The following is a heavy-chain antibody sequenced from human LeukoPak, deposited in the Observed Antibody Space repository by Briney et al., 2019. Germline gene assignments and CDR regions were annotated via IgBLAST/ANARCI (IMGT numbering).Heavy chain of an antibody. D-gene: IGHD1-26*01. CDR3: ARPPGGGIYYVDA. CDR1: GYSISRGYY. V-gene: IGHV4-38-2*02. Sequence: PSETLSLTCTVSGYSISRGYYWGWIRQPPGKGLEWIWTISHSGSTYYNPSLKSRVIISLDTSKNQFSLTLSSVTAADTAVYYCARPPGGGIYYVDAWGQGILVTVSS. CDR2: ISHSGST. J-gene: IGHJ5*02.